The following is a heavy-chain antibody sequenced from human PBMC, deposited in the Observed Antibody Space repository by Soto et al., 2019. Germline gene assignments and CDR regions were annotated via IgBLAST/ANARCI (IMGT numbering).Heavy chain of an antibody. D-gene: IGHD3-22*01. CDR2: ISSSGSTI. CDR3: ARGIVVEYYNWFDP. J-gene: IGHJ5*02. CDR1: GFTFSSYE. V-gene: IGHV3-48*03. Sequence: QPGGSLRLSCAASGFTFSSYEMNWVRQAPGKGLEGVSYISSSGSTIYYADSVKGLFTISRDNAKNSLYLQMNSLRAEDTAVYYCARGIVVEYYNWFDPWGQGTLVTVSS.